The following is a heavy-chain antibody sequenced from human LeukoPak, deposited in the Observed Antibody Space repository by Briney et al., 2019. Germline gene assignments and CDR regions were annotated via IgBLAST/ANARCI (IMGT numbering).Heavy chain of an antibody. V-gene: IGHV4-4*07. CDR3: ARAQIAVNFYYFDY. CDR2: IYTGGST. CDR1: GDSISSYY. J-gene: IGHJ4*02. Sequence: SETLSPTCTVSGDSISSYYWSWIRQPAGKGLEWIGRIYTGGSTNYNPSLKSRVTISVDKSKNQFSLKLNSVTAADTAIYYCARAQIAVNFYYFDYWGQGTLVTVSS. D-gene: IGHD6-19*01.